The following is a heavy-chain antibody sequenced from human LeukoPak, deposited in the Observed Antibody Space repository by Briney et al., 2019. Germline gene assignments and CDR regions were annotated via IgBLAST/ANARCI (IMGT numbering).Heavy chain of an antibody. CDR1: GFTFSSYS. D-gene: IGHD3-3*01. CDR3: ARDGDRTIIGPAV. CDR2: ISSGGSAI. Sequence: GGSLRLSCAASGFTFSSYSMNWVRQAPGKGLEWVSYISSGGSAIYYADSVKGRFTISRDNAKNSLYLQMSSLRAEDTAVYYCARDGDRTIIGPAVWGQGTTVTVSS. V-gene: IGHV3-48*04. J-gene: IGHJ3*01.